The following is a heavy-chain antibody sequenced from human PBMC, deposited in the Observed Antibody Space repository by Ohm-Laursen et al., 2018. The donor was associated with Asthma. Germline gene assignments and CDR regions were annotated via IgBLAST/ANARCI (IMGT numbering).Heavy chain of an antibody. Sequence: SLRLSCAASGFTFSSYAMHWVRQAPGKGLEWVAVISYDGSNKYYADSVKGRFTISRDNSKNTLYLQMNSLRAEDTAVYYCAREATTVNFDYWGQGTLVTVSS. CDR3: AREATTVNFDY. J-gene: IGHJ4*02. D-gene: IGHD4-17*01. CDR1: GFTFSSYA. V-gene: IGHV3-30-3*01. CDR2: ISYDGSNK.